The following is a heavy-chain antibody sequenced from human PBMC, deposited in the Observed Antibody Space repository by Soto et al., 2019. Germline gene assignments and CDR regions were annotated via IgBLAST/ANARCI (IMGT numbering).Heavy chain of an antibody. V-gene: IGHV3-48*01. CDR3: AKTYSSGRGAFDV. D-gene: IGHD6-19*01. CDR2: ISSGSSTI. J-gene: IGHJ3*01. CDR1: GFTFSSYS. Sequence: EVQLVESGGGLVQPGGSLRLSCAASGFTFSSYSMNWVRQAPGKGLEWVSYISSGSSTIYCADSVKGRFTISRDNAQNSLYLQMNSLRAEDTAVYYCAKTYSSGRGAFDVWGQGTMVTVSS.